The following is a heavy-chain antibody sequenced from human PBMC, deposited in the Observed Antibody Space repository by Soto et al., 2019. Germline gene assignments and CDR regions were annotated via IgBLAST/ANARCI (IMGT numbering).Heavy chain of an antibody. V-gene: IGHV4-31*02. CDR1: GGSISSGGYY. CDR3: ARAHKTVTTRLGRENWFDP. J-gene: IGHJ5*02. Sequence: PSESLYLARTVSGGSISSGGYYWSWIRQHPGKGLEWIGYIYYSGSTYYNPSLKSRVTISVDTSKNQFSLKLSSVTAADTAVYYCARAHKTVTTRLGRENWFDPWGQGTLVTVS. D-gene: IGHD4-4*01. CDR2: IYYSGST.